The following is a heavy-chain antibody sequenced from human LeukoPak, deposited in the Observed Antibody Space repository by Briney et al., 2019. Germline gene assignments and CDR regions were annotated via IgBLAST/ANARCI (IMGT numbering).Heavy chain of an antibody. V-gene: IGHV1-46*01. CDR1: GYTFTSYY. Sequence: ASVKVSCKASGYTFTSYYMHWVRQAPGQGLEWMGIINPSGGSTSYAQKFQGRVTITADKSTSTAYMELSSLRSEDTAVYYCARAYTAMAPGGDYWGQGTLVTVSS. CDR2: INPSGGST. J-gene: IGHJ4*02. CDR3: ARAYTAMAPGGDY. D-gene: IGHD5-18*01.